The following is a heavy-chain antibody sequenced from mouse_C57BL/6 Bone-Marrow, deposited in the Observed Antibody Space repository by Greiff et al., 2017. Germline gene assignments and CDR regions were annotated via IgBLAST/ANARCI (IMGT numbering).Heavy chain of an antibody. CDR1: GYTFTSYD. CDR3: ARLEFDGSSGDWYFDV. CDR2: IYPRDGST. Sequence: VQLQQSGPELVKPGASVKLSCKASGYTFTSYDINWVQQRPGKGLEWIGWIYPRDGSTKYNEKFKGKATLTVDTSFSTAYMELHSLTSEGSAVYFGARLEFDGSSGDWYFDVWGTGTTVTVSS. J-gene: IGHJ1*03. D-gene: IGHD1-1*01. V-gene: IGHV1-85*01.